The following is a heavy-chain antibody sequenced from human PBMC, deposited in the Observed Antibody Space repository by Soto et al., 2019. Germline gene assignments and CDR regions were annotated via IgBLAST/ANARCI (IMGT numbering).Heavy chain of an antibody. V-gene: IGHV1-69*13. D-gene: IGHD2-15*01. CDR3: ARGYCSGGNCYSGMDV. Sequence: ASVKVSCKASGGTFSTHAIIWVRQAPGHGLEWMGGIIPISGTTYYTQKFQGRVTITADEPTSTAFMELSSLKSEDTAVLYCARGYCSGGNCYSGMDVWGQGTMVTVSS. CDR1: GGTFSTHA. J-gene: IGHJ6*02. CDR2: IIPISGTT.